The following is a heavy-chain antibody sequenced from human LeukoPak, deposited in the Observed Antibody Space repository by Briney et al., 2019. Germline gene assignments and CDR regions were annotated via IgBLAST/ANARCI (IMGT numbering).Heavy chain of an antibody. D-gene: IGHD3-22*01. CDR3: AKDRRITMM. CDR2: ITGSGGST. CDR1: GFTFGSYG. Sequence: GGSLRLSCAASGFTFGSYGMSWVRQAPGKGLEWVSGITGSGGSTYYADSVKGRFTVSRDNSKNTLYLQMISLRAEDTAVYYCAKDRRITMMGGQGTMVTVSS. V-gene: IGHV3-23*01. J-gene: IGHJ3*01.